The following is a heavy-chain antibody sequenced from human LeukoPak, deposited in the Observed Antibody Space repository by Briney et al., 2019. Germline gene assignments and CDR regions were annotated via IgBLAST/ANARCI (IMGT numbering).Heavy chain of an antibody. CDR3: ARDYPPSIAAAGSPYNWFDP. V-gene: IGHV3-23*01. CDR2: ISGSGGST. Sequence: GGSLRLSCAASGFTFSNAWMSWVRQAPGKGLEWVSAISGSGGSTYYADSVKGWFTISRDNAKNTLYLQMNSLRAEDTAVYYCARDYPPSIAAAGSPYNWFDPWGQGTLVTVSS. CDR1: GFTFSNAW. J-gene: IGHJ5*02. D-gene: IGHD6-13*01.